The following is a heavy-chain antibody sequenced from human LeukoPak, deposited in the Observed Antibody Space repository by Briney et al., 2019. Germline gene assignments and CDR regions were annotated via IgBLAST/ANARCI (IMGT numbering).Heavy chain of an antibody. V-gene: IGHV3-30*02. CDR1: GFTFSSYG. Sequence: PGGSLRLSCAASGFTFSSYGMHWVRQAPGKGLEWVAFIRYDGSNKYYADSVKGRFTISRDNSKNTLYLQMNSLRAEDTAVYYCAKDANSCSTSCYYLWGQGTLVTVSS. D-gene: IGHD2-2*01. J-gene: IGHJ5*02. CDR2: IRYDGSNK. CDR3: AKDANSCSTSCYYL.